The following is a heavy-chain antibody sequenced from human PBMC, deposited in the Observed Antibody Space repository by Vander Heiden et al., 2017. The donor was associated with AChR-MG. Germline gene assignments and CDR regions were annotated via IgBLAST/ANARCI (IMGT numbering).Heavy chain of an antibody. J-gene: IGHJ4*02. CDR3: ARDRNFDY. V-gene: IGHV3-30-3*01. CDR1: GFTFSSYA. CDR2: ISYDGSNK. Sequence: QVPLVESGGGVVQPGRSLRLPCAASGFTFSSYAMHWVRQAPGKGLEWVAVISYDGSNKYYADSVKGRFTISRDNSKNTLYLQMNSLRAEDTAVYYCARDRNFDYWGQGTLVTVSS.